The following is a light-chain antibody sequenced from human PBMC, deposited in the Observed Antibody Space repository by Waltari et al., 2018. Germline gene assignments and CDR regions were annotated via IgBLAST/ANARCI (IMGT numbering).Light chain of an antibody. CDR2: DAS. V-gene: IGKV3-11*01. Sequence: EIVLTQSPATLSLSTGERATLSCRASQSVSSYLAWYQQKPGQAPRLLIYDASNRATGIPARFSGSGSGTDFTLTISSLEPEDFAVYYCQQRSNWPPYTFGQGTKLEIK. J-gene: IGKJ2*01. CDR3: QQRSNWPPYT. CDR1: QSVSSY.